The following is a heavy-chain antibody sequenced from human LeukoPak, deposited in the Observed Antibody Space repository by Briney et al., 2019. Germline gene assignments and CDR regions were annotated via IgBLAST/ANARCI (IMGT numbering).Heavy chain of an antibody. CDR2: IYYSGST. Sequence: SETLSLTRTVSGGSISSSSYYWGWXRQPPGKGLEWIGSIYYSGSTYYNPSLKSRVTISVDTSKNQFSLKLSSVTAADTAVYYCASEYYDYVWGSYRYTVFDYWGQGTLVTVSS. V-gene: IGHV4-39*01. D-gene: IGHD3-16*02. J-gene: IGHJ4*02. CDR3: ASEYYDYVWGSYRYTVFDY. CDR1: GGSISSSSYY.